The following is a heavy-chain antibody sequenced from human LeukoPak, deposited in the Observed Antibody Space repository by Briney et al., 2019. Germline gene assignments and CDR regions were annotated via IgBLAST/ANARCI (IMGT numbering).Heavy chain of an antibody. Sequence: PGGSLRLSCAASGFTFDDYAMHWVRQAPGKGLEWVSGISWNSGSIGYADSVKGRFTISRDNAKNSLYLQMSSLRAEDTALYYRAKGGLRYSSGWYYFDYWGQGTLVTVSS. J-gene: IGHJ4*02. CDR2: ISWNSGSI. CDR1: GFTFDDYA. CDR3: AKGGLRYSSGWYYFDY. V-gene: IGHV3-9*01. D-gene: IGHD6-19*01.